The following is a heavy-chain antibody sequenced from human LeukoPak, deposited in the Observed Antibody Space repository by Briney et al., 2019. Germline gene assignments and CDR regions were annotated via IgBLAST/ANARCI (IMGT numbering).Heavy chain of an antibody. D-gene: IGHD5-18*01. CDR2: ISSSSSYI. V-gene: IGHV3-21*01. CDR1: GFTFSSYS. J-gene: IGHJ6*03. CDR3: ARGYSYGSTYYYYYMDV. Sequence: GGSLRLSCAASGFTFSSYSMNWVRQAPGKGLEWVSSISSSSSYIYYADSVKGRFTISRDNAKNSLYLQMNSLRAEDTAVYYCARGYSYGSTYYYYYMDVWGKGTTVTVSS.